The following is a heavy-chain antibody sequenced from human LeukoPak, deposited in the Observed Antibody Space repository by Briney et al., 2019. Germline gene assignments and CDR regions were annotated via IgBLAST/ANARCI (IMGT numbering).Heavy chain of an antibody. V-gene: IGHV4-59*01. CDR2: IYNSGST. J-gene: IGHJ4*02. CDR3: ARGGRYDSSGYYYEGYFDY. D-gene: IGHD3-22*01. Sequence: SETLSLTCTVSGGSISSYYWSWIRQPPGKGLEWIGYIYNSGSTNYNPSLMSRVTISVDTSKNQFSLKLSSVTAADTAVYYCARGGRYDSSGYYYEGYFDYWGQGTLVTVSS. CDR1: GGSISSYY.